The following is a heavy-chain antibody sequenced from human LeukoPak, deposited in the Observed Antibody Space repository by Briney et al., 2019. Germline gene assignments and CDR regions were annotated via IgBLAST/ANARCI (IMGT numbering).Heavy chain of an antibody. CDR3: ARDPPYYDSSGYYYDY. Sequence: GGSLRLSCAASGFTFSTYSMNWVRQAPGKGLEWVSSISGSSIYIYYADSVKGRFTISRDNAKNSLYLQMNSLRAEDTAVYYCARDPPYYDSSGYYYDYWCQGTLVTVSS. V-gene: IGHV3-21*01. J-gene: IGHJ4*02. CDR1: GFTFSTYS. CDR2: ISGSSIYI. D-gene: IGHD3-22*01.